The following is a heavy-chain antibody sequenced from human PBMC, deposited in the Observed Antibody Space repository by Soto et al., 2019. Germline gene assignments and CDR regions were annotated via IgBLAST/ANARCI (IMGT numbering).Heavy chain of an antibody. J-gene: IGHJ5*02. CDR3: AREVVETSSLWLDP. Sequence: ASVKVSCKTSGYTFSTSGISWVRQAPGQGLEWVGWIRPDNGNTTDSAEVFEGRVSLTWDTSISTAYMQLNSLKIDDTAVYYCAREVVETSSLWLDPWGQGTLVTVSS. CDR2: IRPDNGNTT. D-gene: IGHD6-6*01. V-gene: IGHV1-18*01. CDR1: GYTFSTSG.